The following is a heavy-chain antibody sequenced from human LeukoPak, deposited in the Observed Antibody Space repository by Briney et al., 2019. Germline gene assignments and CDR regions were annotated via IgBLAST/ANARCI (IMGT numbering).Heavy chain of an antibody. D-gene: IGHD3-22*01. J-gene: IGHJ1*01. V-gene: IGHV3-30*02. CDR2: IRYDGSNK. CDR1: GFTFSSYG. Sequence: GGSLRLSCAASGFTFSSYGMHWVRQAPGKGLEWVAFIRYDGSNKYYADSVKGRFTISRDNSKNTLYLQMNSLRAEDTAVYYCAKADSSGYYSYFQHWGQGTLVTVSS. CDR3: AKADSSGYYSYFQH.